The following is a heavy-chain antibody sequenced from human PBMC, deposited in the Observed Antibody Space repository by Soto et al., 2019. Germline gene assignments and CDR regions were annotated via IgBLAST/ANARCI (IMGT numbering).Heavy chain of an antibody. CDR2: IYYSGNT. CDR1: GGSISRSSYF. CDR3: ATRWFGEGDY. Sequence: QLQLQESGPGLVKPSETLSLTCTVSGGSISRSSYFWGWIRQPPGKGLEWIGSIYYSGNTYYNASLRRRVTIPVDTSKNQFSLKLSSVTAADTAVYYCATRWFGEGDYWGQGTLVTVSS. J-gene: IGHJ4*02. V-gene: IGHV4-39*01. D-gene: IGHD3-10*01.